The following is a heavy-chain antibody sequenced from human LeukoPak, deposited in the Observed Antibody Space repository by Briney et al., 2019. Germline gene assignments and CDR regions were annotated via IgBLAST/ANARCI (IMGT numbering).Heavy chain of an antibody. CDR1: GGSISSYY. CDR3: ARDIAVAGTGNWFDP. V-gene: IGHV4-59*12. CDR2: IYYSGST. D-gene: IGHD6-19*01. J-gene: IGHJ5*02. Sequence: PSETLSLTCTVSGGSISSYYWSWIRQPPGKGLEWIGYIYYSGSTNYNPSLKSRVTISVDTPKNQFSLKLSSVTAADTAVYYCARDIAVAGTGNWFDPWGQGTLVTVSS.